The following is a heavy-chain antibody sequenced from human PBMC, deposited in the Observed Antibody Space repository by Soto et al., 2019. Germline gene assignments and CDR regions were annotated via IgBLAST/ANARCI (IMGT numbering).Heavy chain of an antibody. J-gene: IGHJ6*02. D-gene: IGHD2-2*03. CDR2: IYSSENT. CDR1: GCSVSSSSYS. Sequence: SETLSLTCTFSGCSVSSSSYSWGWIRQSPGKGLEWIGTIYSSENTYYNPSLLSRVTISVDTSKNEFSVRLSSVTAADTAVYYCARLNGYCISTNCHGYYGMDVWGQGTTVTVS. CDR3: ARLNGYCISTNCHGYYGMDV. V-gene: IGHV4-39*01.